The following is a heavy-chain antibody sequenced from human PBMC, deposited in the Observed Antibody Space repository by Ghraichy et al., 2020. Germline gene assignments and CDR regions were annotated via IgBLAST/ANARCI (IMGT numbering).Heavy chain of an antibody. D-gene: IGHD1-26*01. J-gene: IGHJ3*02. V-gene: IGHV3-48*02. CDR3: TRDRLEEWQLLRYAFDN. CDR1: GFTFSSYS. CDR2: ISSSSNTI. Sequence: GGSLNISCAASGFTFSSYSMNWVRQAPGKGLEWVSYISSSSNTIYYADSVKGRFTISRDNAKNSLYLQMNSLRDEDTAVYYCTRDRLEEWQLLRYAFDNWGQGTMVTVSS.